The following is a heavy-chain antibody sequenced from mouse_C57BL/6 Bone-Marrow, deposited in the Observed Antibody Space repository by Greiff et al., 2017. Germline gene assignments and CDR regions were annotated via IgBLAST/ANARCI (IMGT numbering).Heavy chain of an antibody. Sequence: VQLQESGAELVRPGASVKLSCTASGFNIKDDSMPWVKQRPEQGLEWIGWIGRENDDTEYASKFQGKDTITADTSSNTAYLQLSSLTSEDTAVYYCAPYSNYEYFDYWGQGTTLTVAS. CDR2: IGRENDDT. CDR3: APYSNYEYFDY. V-gene: IGHV14-4*01. J-gene: IGHJ2*01. D-gene: IGHD2-5*01. CDR1: GFNIKDDS.